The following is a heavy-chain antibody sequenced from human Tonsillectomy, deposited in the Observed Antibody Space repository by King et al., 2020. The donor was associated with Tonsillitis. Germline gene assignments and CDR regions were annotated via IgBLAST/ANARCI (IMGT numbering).Heavy chain of an antibody. J-gene: IGHJ5*02. D-gene: IGHD1-7*01. CDR2: IWYDGINK. V-gene: IGHV3-33*01. Sequence: QLVESGGGVVQPGRSLRLSCAASGFTFSSYGMHWVRQAPGKGLEWVAVIWYDGINKYYADSVKGRFTISRDNSKNTLYLQMNSLRAEDTAVYYCAREELELGNWFHPWGQGTLVTVSS. CDR1: GFTFSSYG. CDR3: AREELELGNWFHP.